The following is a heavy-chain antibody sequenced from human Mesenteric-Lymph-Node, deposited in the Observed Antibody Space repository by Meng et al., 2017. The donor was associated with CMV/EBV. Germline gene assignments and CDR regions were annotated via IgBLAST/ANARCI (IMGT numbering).Heavy chain of an antibody. Sequence: GESLKISCAVSGFTFTKYSMNWVRQAPGKGLEWVSSITSSSNYIYYADSVKGRFTISRDNAKNSLYLQMNSLRAEDTAIYYCARDYPGGLFDYWGQGTLVTVSS. J-gene: IGHJ4*02. D-gene: IGHD3-16*01. CDR1: GFTFTKYS. V-gene: IGHV3-21*01. CDR3: ARDYPGGLFDY. CDR2: ITSSSNYI.